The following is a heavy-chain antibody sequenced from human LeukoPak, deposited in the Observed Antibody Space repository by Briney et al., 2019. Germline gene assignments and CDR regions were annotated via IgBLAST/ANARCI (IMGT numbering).Heavy chain of an antibody. CDR3: ARAGSIAARPDY. J-gene: IGHJ4*02. CDR2: INPNSGGT. Sequence: ASVKVSCKASGYTFTGYYMHWVRQAPGQGLEWMGWINPNSGGTNYAQKFQGRVTMTRDTSIGTAYMELSRLRSDDTAVYYCARAGSIAARPDYWGQGTLVTVSS. D-gene: IGHD6-6*01. V-gene: IGHV1-2*02. CDR1: GYTFTGYY.